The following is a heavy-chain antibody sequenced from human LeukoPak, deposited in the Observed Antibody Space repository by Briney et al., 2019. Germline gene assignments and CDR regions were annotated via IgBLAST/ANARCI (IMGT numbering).Heavy chain of an antibody. V-gene: IGHV3-7*03. CDR1: GFTFDNYW. J-gene: IGHJ5*02. CDR3: AREQTYYDFWSGPEGNWFDP. CDR2: IKRDGSEK. Sequence: GGSLRLSCAASGFTFDNYWMTWVRQTPGKGLEWVANIKRDGSEKHYVDSVKGRFTISRDNAKNSLYLQMNSLRAEDTAVYYCAREQTYYDFWSGPEGNWFDPWGQGTLVTVSS. D-gene: IGHD3-3*01.